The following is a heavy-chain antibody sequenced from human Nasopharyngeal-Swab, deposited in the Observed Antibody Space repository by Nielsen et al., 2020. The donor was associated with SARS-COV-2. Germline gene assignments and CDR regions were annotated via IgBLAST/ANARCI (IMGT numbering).Heavy chain of an antibody. CDR1: GFSLTTDGVG. J-gene: IGHJ3*02. D-gene: IGHD3-22*01. CDR3: ARRPVVPSPHHAFDI. Sequence: SGPTLVKPAQTLTLTCSFSGFSLTTDGVGVAWLRQPPGKALEWLAIIYWDDDRHYSPSLRSRLSIAKDTSKNQVVLTMTDVDPVDTATYYCARRPVVPSPHHAFDIWGQGTLVTVSS. V-gene: IGHV2-5*02. CDR2: IYWDDDR.